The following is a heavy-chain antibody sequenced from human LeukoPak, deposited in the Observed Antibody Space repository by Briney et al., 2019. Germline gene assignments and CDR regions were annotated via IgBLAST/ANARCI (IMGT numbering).Heavy chain of an antibody. CDR2: ISSSSSYT. Sequence: PGGSLRLSCAASGFTFSDYYMSCIRQAPGKGLEWVSYISSSSSYTKYGDSVKGRFTISRDNAKNSLYLQVNSLRAEDTAVYYCARGTGTTAYFDYWGQGTLVTVSS. D-gene: IGHD1-1*01. CDR1: GFTFSDYY. V-gene: IGHV3-11*06. CDR3: ARGTGTTAYFDY. J-gene: IGHJ4*02.